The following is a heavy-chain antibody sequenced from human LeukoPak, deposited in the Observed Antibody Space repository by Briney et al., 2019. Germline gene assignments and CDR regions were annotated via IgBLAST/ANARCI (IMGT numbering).Heavy chain of an antibody. CDR2: IIPIFGTA. D-gene: IGHD3-16*01. V-gene: IGHV1-69*05. Sequence: PVKVSCKASGGTFSSYAISWVRQAPGQGLEWMGGIIPIFGTANYAQKFQGRVTITTDESTSTAYMELSSLRSEDTAVYYCATVPEGVPDAFDIWGQGRMVTVSS. CDR3: ATVPEGVPDAFDI. CDR1: GGTFSSYA. J-gene: IGHJ3*02.